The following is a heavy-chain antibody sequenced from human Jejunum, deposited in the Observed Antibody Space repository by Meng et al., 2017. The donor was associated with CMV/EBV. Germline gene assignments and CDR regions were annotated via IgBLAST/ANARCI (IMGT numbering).Heavy chain of an antibody. Sequence: CAASGVTFSTSAMHWVRQAPGKGLEYVSAISSNGDRTYYTDSVKGRFTISRDNAKNTLYLQMGSLRTEDTAVYYCASWNGHYNGYWGQGTLVTVSS. CDR2: ISSNGDRT. D-gene: IGHD3-3*01. CDR1: GVTFSTSA. J-gene: IGHJ4*02. V-gene: IGHV3-64*02. CDR3: ASWNGHYNGY.